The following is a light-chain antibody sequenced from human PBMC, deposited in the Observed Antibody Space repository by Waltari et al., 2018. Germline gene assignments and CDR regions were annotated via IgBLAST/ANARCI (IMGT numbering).Light chain of an antibody. Sequence: QSAPTQPRSVSGSPGQSVTIPCTGTSSDVGGYNYVSWYQHHPGKAPKVIIYDVSNGPSGFPDRFSGSKSGNTASLTISGLQAEDEADYYCCSYAGSYTWVFGGGTKLTVL. CDR2: DVS. CDR3: CSYAGSYTWV. J-gene: IGLJ3*02. V-gene: IGLV2-11*02. CDR1: SSDVGGYNY.